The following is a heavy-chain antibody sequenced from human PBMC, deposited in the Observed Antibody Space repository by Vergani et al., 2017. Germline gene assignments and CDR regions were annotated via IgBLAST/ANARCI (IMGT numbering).Heavy chain of an antibody. J-gene: IGHJ3*02. CDR3: AKSTIFGVVIRGGAFDI. Sequence: EVQLVESGGGIVKPGGSLRLSCAASGFTFSSYAMSWVRQAPGKGLEWVSAISGSGGSTYYADSVKGRFTISRDNSKNTLYLQMNSLRAEDTAVYYCAKSTIFGVVIRGGAFDIWGQGTMVTVSS. V-gene: IGHV3-23*04. D-gene: IGHD3-3*01. CDR1: GFTFSSYA. CDR2: ISGSGGST.